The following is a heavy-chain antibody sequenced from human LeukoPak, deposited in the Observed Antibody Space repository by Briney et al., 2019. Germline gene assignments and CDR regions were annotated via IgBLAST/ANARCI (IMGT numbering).Heavy chain of an antibody. CDR1: GFTFSSYW. D-gene: IGHD3-9*01. CDR2: INSDGSST. CDR3: ARDSRSYYDILTGEFDY. V-gene: IGHV3-74*01. J-gene: IGHJ4*02. Sequence: GGSLRLSCAASGFTFSSYWMHWVRQAPGKGLVWVSRINSDGSSTSYADSVKGRFTISRDNAKNTLYLQMNSLRAEDTAVYYCARDSRSYYDILTGEFDYWGQGTLVTVSS.